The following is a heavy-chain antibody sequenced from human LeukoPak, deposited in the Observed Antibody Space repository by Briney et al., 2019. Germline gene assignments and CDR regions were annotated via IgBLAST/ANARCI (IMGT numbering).Heavy chain of an antibody. V-gene: IGHV3-23*01. Sequence: PRGSLRLSCAASGFTFSSYAMSWVRQIPGKWLEWVSGINGNGGSTNYADSVKGRFTISRDNSKNTLYLQMNSLRAEDTAVYYCAILTVTTAYWGQGTLVTVSS. CDR2: INGNGGST. D-gene: IGHD4-17*01. CDR1: GFTFSSYA. J-gene: IGHJ4*02. CDR3: AILTVTTAY.